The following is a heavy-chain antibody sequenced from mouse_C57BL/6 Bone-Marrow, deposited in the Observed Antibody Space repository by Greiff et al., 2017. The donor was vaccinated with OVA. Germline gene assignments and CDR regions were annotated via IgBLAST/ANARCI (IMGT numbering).Heavy chain of an antibody. CDR3: ARTHYYDIGAMDY. D-gene: IGHD2-4*01. Sequence: VQLQQSGAELARPGASVTMSCKASGYTFTSYTMHWVKQRPGQGLEWIGYINPSSGYTKYNQKFKDKATLTADKSSSTAYMQLSSLTSEDSAVYYCARTHYYDIGAMDYWGQGTSVTVSS. J-gene: IGHJ4*01. CDR1: GYTFTSYT. CDR2: INPSSGYT. V-gene: IGHV1-4*01.